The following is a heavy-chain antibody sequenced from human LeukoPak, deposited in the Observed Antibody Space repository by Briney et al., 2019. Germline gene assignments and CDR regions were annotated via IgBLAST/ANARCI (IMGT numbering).Heavy chain of an antibody. CDR2: INHGGRS. J-gene: IGHJ4*02. Sequence: PSETLSLTCAVYGGSFSAYYWCWIRQSPGKGLEWVGEINHGGRSNYNPSLKSRVTISVDTSKNQFSLTLSSVTAADTAVYYCARGPLLDYDGGGYYYFDYWGQGTLVTVSS. V-gene: IGHV4-34*01. CDR1: GGSFSAYY. D-gene: IGHD3-22*01. CDR3: ARGPLLDYDGGGYYYFDY.